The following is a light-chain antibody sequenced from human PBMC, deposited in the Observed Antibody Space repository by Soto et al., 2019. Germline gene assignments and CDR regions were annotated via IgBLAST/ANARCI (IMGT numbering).Light chain of an antibody. Sequence: EVVMTQSPATLSVSLGESATLSCRASQRVAGYLAWSQQKPGPAPRLLIYGASTRATGVTARFRGGGSGTEFTLTISSLQSEDSAVYYCQQYHKWPPITFGQGTRLEIK. CDR1: QRVAGY. CDR2: GAS. V-gene: IGKV3-15*01. CDR3: QQYHKWPPIT. J-gene: IGKJ5*01.